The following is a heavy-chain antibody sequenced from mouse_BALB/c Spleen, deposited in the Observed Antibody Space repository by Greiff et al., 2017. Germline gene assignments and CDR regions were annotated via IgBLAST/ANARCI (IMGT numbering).Heavy chain of an antibody. V-gene: IGHV5-15*02. CDR1: GFTFSDYG. Sequence: EVQRVESGGGLVQPGGSRKLSCAASGFTFSDYGMAWVRQAPGKGPEWVAFISNLAYSIYYADTVTGRFTISRENAKNTLYLEMSSLRSEDTAMYYCARDKGYGAIDYWGQGTSVTVSS. J-gene: IGHJ4*01. CDR3: ARDKGYGAIDY. CDR2: ISNLAYSI. D-gene: IGHD2-14*01.